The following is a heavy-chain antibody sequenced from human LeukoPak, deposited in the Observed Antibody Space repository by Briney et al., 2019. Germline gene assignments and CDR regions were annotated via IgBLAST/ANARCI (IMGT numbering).Heavy chain of an antibody. D-gene: IGHD6-19*01. CDR3: AKAPVAGIYFGY. V-gene: IGHV3-30*18. CDR2: ISYDGSNK. CDR1: GFTFSSYG. J-gene: IGHJ4*02. Sequence: PGGSLRLSCAASGFTFSSYGMHWVRQAPGKGLEWVAVISYDGSNKYYADSVKGRFTISRDNSKSTLYLQMNSLRAEDTAVYYCAKAPVAGIYFGYWGQGTLVTVSS.